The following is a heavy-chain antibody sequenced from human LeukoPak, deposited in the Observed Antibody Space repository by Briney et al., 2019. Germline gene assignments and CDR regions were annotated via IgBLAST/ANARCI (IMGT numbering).Heavy chain of an antibody. Sequence: ASVKVSCKASGYTFTSYGISWVRQAPGQGLEWMGWINTYSGKTNYAQKYQGRVTMTTDTSTSTAYMELRRLRSDDTAVYYCARDQQRLDPASHGFDSWGQGTLVTVSS. CDR2: INTYSGKT. J-gene: IGHJ4*02. CDR3: ARDQQRLDPASHGFDS. D-gene: IGHD6-19*01. V-gene: IGHV1-18*01. CDR1: GYTFTSYG.